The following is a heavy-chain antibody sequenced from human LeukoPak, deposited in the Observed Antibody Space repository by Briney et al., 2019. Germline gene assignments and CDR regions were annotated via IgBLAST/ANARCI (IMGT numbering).Heavy chain of an antibody. J-gene: IGHJ4*02. CDR1: GGSFIGYH. CDR2: INHSGNT. V-gene: IGHV4-34*01. CDR3: ARDPTTVVTTPYYFDD. D-gene: IGHD4-23*01. Sequence: PSETLSLICAVSGGSFIGYHWNWIRQPPGKGLEWIGEINHSGNTNYNPSLKSRVTISIDTSKNQFSLKLRSLTAADTAVYYCARDPTTVVTTPYYFDDWGQGTLVTVSS.